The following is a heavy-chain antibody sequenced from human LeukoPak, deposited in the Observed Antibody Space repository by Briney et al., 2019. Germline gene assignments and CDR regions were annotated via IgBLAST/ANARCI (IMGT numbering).Heavy chain of an antibody. CDR2: IYHSGRT. CDR3: ARVGHNWFDP. J-gene: IGHJ5*02. CDR1: GVSITSHSW. V-gene: IGHV4-4*02. Sequence: PSETLSLTCAVSGVSITSHSWWSWVRQPPGKGLEWIGEIYHSGRTNSNPSLESRVIMSVDKSKNQFSLKLTSVTAADTAVYYCARVGHNWFDPWGQGTLVTVSS. D-gene: IGHD1-26*01.